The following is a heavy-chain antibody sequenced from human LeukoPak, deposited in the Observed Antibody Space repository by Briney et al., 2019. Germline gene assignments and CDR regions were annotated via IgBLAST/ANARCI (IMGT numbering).Heavy chain of an antibody. CDR3: ARVYSGDFWSGYFSWFDP. CDR2: INHSGST. V-gene: IGHV4-34*01. J-gene: IGHJ5*02. D-gene: IGHD3-3*01. CDR1: GGSFNGYY. Sequence: SETLSLTCAVYGGSFNGYYWSWIRQPPGKGLEWIGEINHSGSTNYNPSLKSRVTISVDTSKNQFSLKLRSVTAADTAVYYCARVYSGDFWSGYFSWFDPWGQGTLVTVSS.